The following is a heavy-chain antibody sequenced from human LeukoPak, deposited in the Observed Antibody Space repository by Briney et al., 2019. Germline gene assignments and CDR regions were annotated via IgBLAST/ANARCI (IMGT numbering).Heavy chain of an antibody. J-gene: IGHJ4*02. V-gene: IGHV3-49*04. CDR1: GVTFGDYA. Sequence: GGSLRLSCTASGVTFGDYAMSWVRQAPGKGLEWVGFIRSKAYGGTAEYAASVKGRFTISRDDSKSIAYLQMNSLKTEDTAMYYCTTYCSSTSCYTFDYWGQGTLVTVSS. D-gene: IGHD2-2*02. CDR3: TTYCSSTSCYTFDY. CDR2: IRSKAYGGTA.